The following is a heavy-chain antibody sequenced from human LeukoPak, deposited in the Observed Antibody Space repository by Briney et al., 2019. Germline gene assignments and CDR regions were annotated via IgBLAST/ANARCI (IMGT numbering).Heavy chain of an antibody. D-gene: IGHD3-16*01. J-gene: IGHJ4*02. CDR3: ARVKLTSAFDY. CDR2: IKQDGSEK. V-gene: IGHV3-7*01. Sequence: GGSLRLSCAASGFTFSSYWMSWVRQAPGKGLEWVANIKQDGSEKYYVDSVKGRFTVSRDNAKNSLYLQMNSLRAEDTAVYYCARVKLTSAFDYWGQGTLVTVSS. CDR1: GFTFSSYW.